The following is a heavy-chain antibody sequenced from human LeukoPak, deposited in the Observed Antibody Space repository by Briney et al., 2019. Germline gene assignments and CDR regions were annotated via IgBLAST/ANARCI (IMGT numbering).Heavy chain of an antibody. Sequence: GGSLRLSCAASGFTFSSYGMHWVRQAPCKGLDGVAFIRYDGSNKFYADSVKGRFTISRDNSKNTLYLQMNSLRVEDTAVYYCAKDLYGSGSYQIRLFDYWGQGTLVTVSS. CDR2: IRYDGSNK. D-gene: IGHD3-10*01. V-gene: IGHV3-30*02. CDR3: AKDLYGSGSYQIRLFDY. CDR1: GFTFSSYG. J-gene: IGHJ4*02.